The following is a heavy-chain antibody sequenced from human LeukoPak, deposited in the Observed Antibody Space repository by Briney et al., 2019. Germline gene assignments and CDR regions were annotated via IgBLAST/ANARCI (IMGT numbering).Heavy chain of an antibody. CDR2: INPNSGGT. CDR1: GYTFTGYY. D-gene: IGHD5-18*01. J-gene: IGHJ3*02. Sequence: ASLTVSCKASGYTFTGYYMHWVRQPPGQGLEWMGWINPNSGGTNYAQKFQGRVTMTRDTSISTAYMELSRLRSDDTAVYYCARLGMGTTHAFDIWGQGTMVTVSS. V-gene: IGHV1-2*02. CDR3: ARLGMGTTHAFDI.